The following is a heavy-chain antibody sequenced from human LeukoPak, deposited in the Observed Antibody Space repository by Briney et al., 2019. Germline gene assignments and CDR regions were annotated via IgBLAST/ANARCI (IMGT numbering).Heavy chain of an antibody. CDR1: GYTFTGYY. CDR3: AGGVAGYWFDP. Sequence: ASVTVSFTASGYTFTGYYMHWVRQAPGQGLEWMGWINPNSGGTNYAQKFQGRVTMTRDTSISTAYMELSRLRSDDTAVYYCAGGVAGYWFDPWGQGTLVTVSS. CDR2: INPNSGGT. D-gene: IGHD6-19*01. V-gene: IGHV1-2*02. J-gene: IGHJ5*02.